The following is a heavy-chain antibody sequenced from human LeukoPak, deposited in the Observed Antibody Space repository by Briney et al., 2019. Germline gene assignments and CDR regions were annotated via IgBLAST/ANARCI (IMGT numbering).Heavy chain of an antibody. V-gene: IGHV1-8*03. Sequence: GASVKVSCKASGYTFTSYDINWVRQATGRGLEWMGWMNPNSGNTGYALKFQGRVTITRNTSISTAYMELSSLRSEDTAVYYCARAHSGSYYLDYWGQGTLVTVSS. CDR2: MNPNSGNT. J-gene: IGHJ4*02. CDR1: GYTFTSYD. CDR3: ARAHSGSYYLDY. D-gene: IGHD1-26*01.